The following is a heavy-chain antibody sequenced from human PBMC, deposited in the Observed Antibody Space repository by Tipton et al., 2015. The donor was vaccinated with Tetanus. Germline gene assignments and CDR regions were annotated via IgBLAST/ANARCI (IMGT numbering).Heavy chain of an antibody. Sequence: SLRLSCAASGFTFSRYEMNFVRQAPGKGLEWVSYISSSGTNINYADSVKGRFIISRDNAKNSLYLQMNSLRAEDTAVYYCARDGFYYESRTYFDCWGQGNLVIVSS. CDR3: ARDGFYYESRTYFDC. J-gene: IGHJ4*02. CDR2: ISSSGTNI. D-gene: IGHD3-22*01. CDR1: GFTFSRYE. V-gene: IGHV3-48*03.